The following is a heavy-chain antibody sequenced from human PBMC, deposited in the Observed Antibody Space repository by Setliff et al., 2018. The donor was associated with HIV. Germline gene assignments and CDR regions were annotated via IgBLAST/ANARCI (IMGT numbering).Heavy chain of an antibody. CDR2: ISGSSSHI. D-gene: IGHD2-2*01. CDR1: GFTFSDHY. CDR3: AKEDQRVTSVDY. V-gene: IGHV3-11*06. Sequence: GGSLRLSCAASGFTFSDHYMSWIRQAPGKGLEWVSYISGSSSHINYADSVKGRFTISRDNAKNSLYLQMNSLRAEDTAVYYCAKEDQRVTSVDYWGQGTQVTVSS. J-gene: IGHJ4*02.